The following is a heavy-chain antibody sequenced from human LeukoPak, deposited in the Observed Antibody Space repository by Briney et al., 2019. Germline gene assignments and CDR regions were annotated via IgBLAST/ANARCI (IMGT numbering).Heavy chain of an antibody. D-gene: IGHD2-15*01. CDR2: IKQDGSEK. Sequence: GGSLRLSCAASGFTFSDYWMSWVRQAPGKGLEWVANIKQDGSEKYYVDSVKGRFTISRDNAKNSLYLQMNSLRAEDTAVYYCARRYSDYWGQGTLVTVSS. CDR3: ARRYSDY. CDR1: GFTFSDYW. V-gene: IGHV3-7*03. J-gene: IGHJ4*02.